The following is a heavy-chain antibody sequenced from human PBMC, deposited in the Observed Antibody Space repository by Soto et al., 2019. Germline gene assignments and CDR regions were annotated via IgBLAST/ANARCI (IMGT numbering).Heavy chain of an antibody. CDR2: ISYDGGNK. V-gene: IGHV3-30*18. CDR1: GFTFSSYG. D-gene: IGHD2-15*01. J-gene: IGHJ6*02. Sequence: GGSLRLSCAASGFTFSSYGMHWVRQAPGKGLEWVAVISYDGGNKYYAYAVKGRFTISRDNSKNTLYLQMNSLRAEDTAVYYCAKSRIGYCSGGSCPWYYYYGMDVWGQGTTVTVSS. CDR3: AKSRIGYCSGGSCPWYYYYGMDV.